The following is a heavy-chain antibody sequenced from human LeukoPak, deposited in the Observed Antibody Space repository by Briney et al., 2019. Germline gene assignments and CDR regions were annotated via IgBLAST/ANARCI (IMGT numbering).Heavy chain of an antibody. V-gene: IGHV3-53*01. CDR1: GFTVSRNY. Sequence: TGGSLRLSCAASGFTVSRNYMSWVRQAPGKGLEWVSVIYSGGSTYYADSVKGRFTISRDNSKNTLYLQMNSLRAEDTAVYYCAREGDGYNSDYWGQGTLVTVSS. D-gene: IGHD5-24*01. J-gene: IGHJ4*02. CDR2: IYSGGST. CDR3: AREGDGYNSDY.